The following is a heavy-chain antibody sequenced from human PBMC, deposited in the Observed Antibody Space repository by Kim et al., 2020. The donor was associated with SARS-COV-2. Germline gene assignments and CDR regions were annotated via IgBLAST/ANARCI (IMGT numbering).Heavy chain of an antibody. Sequence: GKAKYAQKFPGRSQITADKSTSTAYMELGSLRAEDTAVYYCARGEPVDYWGQGTLVTVSS. CDR2: GKA. CDR3: ARGEPVDY. V-gene: IGHV1-69*04. J-gene: IGHJ4*02.